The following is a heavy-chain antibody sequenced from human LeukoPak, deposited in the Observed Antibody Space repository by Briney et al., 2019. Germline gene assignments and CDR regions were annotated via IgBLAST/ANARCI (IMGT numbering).Heavy chain of an antibody. V-gene: IGHV3-30-3*01. J-gene: IGHJ2*01. CDR2: ISYDGSNK. CDR1: GFIFSSYT. D-gene: IGHD5-24*01. Sequence: GGSLRLSCVASGFIFSSYTMHWVRQAPGKGLEWVAVISYDGSNKYYADSVKGRFTISRDNSKNTLYLQMNSLRAEDTAVYYCARVVVEMDRYFDLWGRGTLVTVSS. CDR3: ARVVVEMDRYFDL.